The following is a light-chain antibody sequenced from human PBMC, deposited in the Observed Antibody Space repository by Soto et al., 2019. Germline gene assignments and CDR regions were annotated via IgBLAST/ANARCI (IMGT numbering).Light chain of an antibody. CDR2: DAS. V-gene: IGKV3-20*01. CDR1: ESVNGRY. J-gene: IGKJ2*01. Sequence: EMVLTQSPGTLSLSPGERATFSCRASESVNGRYLAWYQQKPGQAPRLLIYDASTRATAIPDRFNGSGSGTDFTLTISRLEPEDFAVYYCQEYGRSPPYTFGQGTKLEIK. CDR3: QEYGRSPPYT.